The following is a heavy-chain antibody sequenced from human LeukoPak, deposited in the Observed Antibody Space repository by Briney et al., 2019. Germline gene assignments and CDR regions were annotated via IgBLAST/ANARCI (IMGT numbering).Heavy chain of an antibody. Sequence: ASVKVSCKASGYTFTGYYMHWVRQAPGQGLQWMGWINPNSGGTNYAQKFQGRVTMTRDTSISTAYMELSRLRSDDTAVYYCARDFVPYYDSSGYHSGWFDPWGQGTLVTVSS. V-gene: IGHV1-2*02. CDR2: INPNSGGT. CDR1: GYTFTGYY. CDR3: ARDFVPYYDSSGYHSGWFDP. J-gene: IGHJ5*02. D-gene: IGHD3-22*01.